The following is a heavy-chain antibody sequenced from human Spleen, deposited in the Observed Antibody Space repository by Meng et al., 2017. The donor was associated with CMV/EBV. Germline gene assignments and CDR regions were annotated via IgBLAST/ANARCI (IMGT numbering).Heavy chain of an antibody. CDR3: ARDEEGGSSWTKIDY. J-gene: IGHJ4*02. CDR2: VYYSGTT. CDR1: GGSISSGTFF. V-gene: IGHV4-39*07. Sequence: SETLSLTCTVSGGSISSGTFFWGWIRQTPGKGLAWIGSVYYSGTTYHNPSLKSRVTMSVDTSKNQFSLLLRSVTAADTAVYYCARDEEGGSSWTKIDYWGRGTLVTVSS. D-gene: IGHD6-13*01.